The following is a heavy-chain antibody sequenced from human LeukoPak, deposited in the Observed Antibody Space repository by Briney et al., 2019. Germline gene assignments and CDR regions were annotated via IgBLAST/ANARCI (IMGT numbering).Heavy chain of an antibody. Sequence: SETLSLTCTVSGYSISSGYYWGWIRQPPGKGLEWIGSIYHSGSTYYNPSLKSRVTISVDTSKNQFSLKLSSVTAADTAVYYCANVLYYYDSSGRFDYWGQGTLVTVSS. J-gene: IGHJ4*02. CDR1: GYSISSGYY. D-gene: IGHD3-22*01. CDR3: ANVLYYYDSSGRFDY. CDR2: IYHSGST. V-gene: IGHV4-38-2*02.